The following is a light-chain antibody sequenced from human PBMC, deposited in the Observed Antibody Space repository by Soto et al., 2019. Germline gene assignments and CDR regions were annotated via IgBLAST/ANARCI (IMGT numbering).Light chain of an antibody. V-gene: IGLV2-8*01. J-gene: IGLJ3*02. CDR1: SSDVGTHGY. CDR2: DVN. Sequence: QSVLTQPPSASGYPGQSVTISCTGTSSDVGTHGYVSWYQQHAGKAPKLMIYDVNKRPSGVPDRFSGSKSANTASLTVSGLQAEDEADYYCMCYAGGNNWVFGGGTKLTVL. CDR3: MCYAGGNNWV.